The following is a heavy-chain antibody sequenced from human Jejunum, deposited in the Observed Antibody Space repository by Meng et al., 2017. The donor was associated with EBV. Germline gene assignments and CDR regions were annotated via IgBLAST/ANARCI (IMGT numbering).Heavy chain of an antibody. Sequence: EVQLVGSGGGLIQPGGSLRPSCAASGFTVSSNDMTWARQAPGKGLEWVLVIYSGGSTYYADSVKGRFTISRDNSKNTLYLQMNNLRAEDTAVYYCASLRNRGFDLWGRGTLVTVSS. V-gene: IGHV3-53*01. CDR1: GFTVSSND. D-gene: IGHD1-14*01. CDR3: ASLRNRGFDL. J-gene: IGHJ2*01. CDR2: IYSGGST.